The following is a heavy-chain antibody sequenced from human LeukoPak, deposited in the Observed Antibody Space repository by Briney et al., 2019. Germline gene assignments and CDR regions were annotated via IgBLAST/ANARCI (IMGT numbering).Heavy chain of an antibody. CDR3: ARAEAVAGYVYYYYGMDV. D-gene: IGHD6-19*01. V-gene: IGHV1-2*02. Sequence: GASVKVSCKASGYTFTGYYIHWVRQAPGQGLEWMGWINPNSGGTNYAQKFQGRVTMTRDTSISTAYMELSRLRSDDTAVYYCARAEAVAGYVYYYYGMDVWGQGTTVTVSS. J-gene: IGHJ6*02. CDR1: GYTFTGYY. CDR2: INPNSGGT.